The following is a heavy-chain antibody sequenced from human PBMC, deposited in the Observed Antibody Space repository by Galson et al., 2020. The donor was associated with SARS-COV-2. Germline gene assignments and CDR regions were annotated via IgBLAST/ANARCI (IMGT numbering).Heavy chain of an antibody. D-gene: IGHD5-12*01. J-gene: IGHJ4*02. V-gene: IGHV3-7*01. CDR1: GFTVNSYA. CDR2: IKQDGTDR. Sequence: PGGSLRLSCAASGFTVNSYAMHWVRQAPGKGLEWVANIKQDGTDRYYVDSVKGRFTISSDYGQNSVYLQMNNLRADDTAVYYCARDEDGYNDFWGQGTLVAVSS. CDR3: ARDEDGYNDF.